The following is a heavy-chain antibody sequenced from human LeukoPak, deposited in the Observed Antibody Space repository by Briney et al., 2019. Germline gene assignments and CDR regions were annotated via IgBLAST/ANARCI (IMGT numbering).Heavy chain of an antibody. CDR2: IYYSGST. CDR1: GGSISSYY. V-gene: IGHV4-59*08. Sequence: SETLSLTCTVSGGSISSYYWSWIRQPPGKGLEWIGYIYYSGSTNYNPSLKSRVTISEDTSKNQFSLKLSSVTAADTAVYYCARRGYSYGDFDYWGQGTLSPSPQ. CDR3: ARRGYSYGDFDY. J-gene: IGHJ4*02. D-gene: IGHD5-18*01.